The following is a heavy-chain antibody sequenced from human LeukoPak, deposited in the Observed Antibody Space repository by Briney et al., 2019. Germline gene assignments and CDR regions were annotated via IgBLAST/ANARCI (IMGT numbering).Heavy chain of an antibody. CDR1: GYTFINYG. CDR3: ARDLCSSTSYYDFDY. Sequence: ASVKVSCKASGYTFINYGITWVRQAPGQGLEWMGWINPNSGGTNYGQKFQGRVTMTRDTSISTAYMELSRLRSDDTAVYYCARDLCSSTSYYDFDYWGQGTLVTVSS. D-gene: IGHD2-2*01. V-gene: IGHV1-2*02. J-gene: IGHJ4*02. CDR2: INPNSGGT.